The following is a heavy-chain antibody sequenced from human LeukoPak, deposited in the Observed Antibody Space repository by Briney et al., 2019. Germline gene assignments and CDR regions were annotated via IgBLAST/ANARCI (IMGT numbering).Heavy chain of an antibody. CDR3: ARSPCTYYYDSSGYARY. Sequence: GGSLRLSCAASGFTFSSYGMHWVRQAPGKGLEWVAFIRYDGSNKYYADSVKGRFTISRDNSKNTLYLQMNSLRAEDTAVYYYARSPCTYYYDSSGYARYWGQGTLVTVSS. D-gene: IGHD3-22*01. CDR2: IRYDGSNK. J-gene: IGHJ4*02. CDR1: GFTFSSYG. V-gene: IGHV3-30*02.